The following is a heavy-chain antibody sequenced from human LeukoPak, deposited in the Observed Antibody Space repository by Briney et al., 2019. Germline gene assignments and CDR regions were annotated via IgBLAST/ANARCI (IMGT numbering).Heavy chain of an antibody. CDR2: IKQDGSEK. V-gene: IGHV3-7*04. D-gene: IGHD3-22*01. J-gene: IGHJ4*02. CDR1: GFTFSSYS. Sequence: GGSLRLSCAASGFTFSSYSMNWVRQAPGKGLEWVANIKQDGSEKYYVASVQGRFTISRDNAKNSLYLQMNSLKADDTAVYYCARAPYYESSGPLWGQGTLVSVSS. CDR3: ARAPYYESSGPL.